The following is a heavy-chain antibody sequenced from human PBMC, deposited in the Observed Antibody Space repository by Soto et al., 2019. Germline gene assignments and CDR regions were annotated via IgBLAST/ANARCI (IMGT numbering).Heavy chain of an antibody. CDR3: AKALGTVQLFGFDY. Sequence: EVQLLESGGGLVQPGGSLRLSCAASGFTFSSYAMSWVRQAPGKGLEWVSAISGSGGSTYYADSVKGRFTISRDNSKNMVYLHMNSLRAEDKAVYCGAKALGTVQLFGFDYWGQGTLVTVSS. D-gene: IGHD3-16*01. CDR2: ISGSGGST. CDR1: GFTFSSYA. J-gene: IGHJ4*02. V-gene: IGHV3-23*01.